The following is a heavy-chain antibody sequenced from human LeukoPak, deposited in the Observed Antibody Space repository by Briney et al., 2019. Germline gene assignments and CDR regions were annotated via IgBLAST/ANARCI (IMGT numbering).Heavy chain of an antibody. CDR3: ARHSKSEWELQAFDI. V-gene: IGHV4-4*07. Sequence: SETLSLTCTVSGGSISIYYWSWIRQPAGKGLEWIGRIYTSGSTNYNPSLKSRVTMSVDTSKNQFSLKLSSVTAADTAAYYCARHSKSEWELQAFDIWGQGTMVTVSS. CDR2: IYTSGST. J-gene: IGHJ3*02. CDR1: GGSISIYY. D-gene: IGHD1-26*01.